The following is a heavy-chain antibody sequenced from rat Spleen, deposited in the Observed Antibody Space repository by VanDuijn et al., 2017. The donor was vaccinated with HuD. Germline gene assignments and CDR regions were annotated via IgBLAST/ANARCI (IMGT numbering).Heavy chain of an antibody. J-gene: IGHJ2*01. CDR2: ISYDGGTT. D-gene: IGHD1-4*01. Sequence: EVQLVESGGGLVQPGRSLKLSCVASGFIFGDYYMAWVRQAPTKGLEWVASISYDGGTTYYRDSVKGRFTISRDNAKSSLYLQMDSLRSADTATYFCASEPTRVYFDHWGQGVMVTVSS. CDR1: GFIFGDYY. CDR3: ASEPTRVYFDH. V-gene: IGHV5-20*01.